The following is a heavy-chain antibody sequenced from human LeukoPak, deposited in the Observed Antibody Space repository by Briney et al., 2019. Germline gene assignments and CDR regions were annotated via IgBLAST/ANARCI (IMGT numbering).Heavy chain of an antibody. D-gene: IGHD5-18*01. J-gene: IGHJ4*02. CDR1: GGSISSSSSY. V-gene: IGHV4-39*01. CDR2: TYNSWRN. CDR3: ARFSGYTYGYDY. Sequence: SETLSLTCTVSGGSISSSSSYWGWLRQPPGKGLEWIGTTYNSWRNYYNPSLKSRVNISGETSKSQFSLKVTSVTAADAAVYYCARFSGYTYGYDYWGQGTLVTVSS.